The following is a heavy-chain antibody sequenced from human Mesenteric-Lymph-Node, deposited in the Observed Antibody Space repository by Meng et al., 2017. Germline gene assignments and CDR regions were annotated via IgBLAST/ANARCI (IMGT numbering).Heavy chain of an antibody. D-gene: IGHD1-1*01. CDR2: ISYGGSNQ. CDR3: ARLSRPNTDYYYGMDV. CDR1: GSSFSDYA. Sequence: GGSLRLSCAISGSSFSDYATQWVRQAPGKGLEWLALISYGGSNQYYAESVKGRFTISRDTSKNMLYLQMDNLRADDTAVYYCARLSRPNTDYYYGMDVWGQGTKVTVSS. J-gene: IGHJ6*02. V-gene: IGHV3-30*01.